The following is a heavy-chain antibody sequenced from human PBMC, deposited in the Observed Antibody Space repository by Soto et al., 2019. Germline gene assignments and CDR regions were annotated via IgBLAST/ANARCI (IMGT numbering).Heavy chain of an antibody. Sequence: QVQLVESGGGVVQPGRSLRVSCAASGFTFSRYGMHWVRQAPGKGPEWVALIWYDGSNKYYADSVKGRFTISRDNSKNTLYLQMTCLRAEDTAVYYCARDSDYVDYWGQGTLVTVSS. CDR1: GFTFSRYG. CDR3: ARDSDYVDY. CDR2: IWYDGSNK. J-gene: IGHJ4*02. D-gene: IGHD1-26*01. V-gene: IGHV3-33*01.